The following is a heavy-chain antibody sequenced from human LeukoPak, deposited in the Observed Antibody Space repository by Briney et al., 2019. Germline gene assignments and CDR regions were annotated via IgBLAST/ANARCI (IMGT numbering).Heavy chain of an antibody. J-gene: IGHJ6*03. D-gene: IGHD3-22*01. CDR1: GDSLSSNNW. Sequence: PSETLSLTCAVSGDSLSSNNWWSWVRQPPGKGLEWIGEIYQSGSTNYNPSLKSRVTISVDTSKNQFSLKLSSVTAADTAVYYCARVVVTPYYYYMDVWGKGTTVTVSS. V-gene: IGHV4-4*02. CDR3: ARVVVTPYYYYMDV. CDR2: IYQSGST.